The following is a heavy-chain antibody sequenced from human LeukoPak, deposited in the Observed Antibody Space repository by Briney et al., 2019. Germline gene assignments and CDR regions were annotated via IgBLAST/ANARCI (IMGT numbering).Heavy chain of an antibody. J-gene: IGHJ4*02. V-gene: IGHV3-23*01. D-gene: IGHD3-10*01. CDR2: ILGNGVKT. CDR3: AKECDYSPGHKFDL. CDR1: GFTFSGHS. Sequence: GGSLRLSCAASGFTFSGHSMTWVRQTPGKGLEWVSVILGNGVKTYYADSVKGRFTISGDTSRTTLYLQMNGLRAEDTAVYYCAKECDYSPGHKFDLWGQGTLVTVSS.